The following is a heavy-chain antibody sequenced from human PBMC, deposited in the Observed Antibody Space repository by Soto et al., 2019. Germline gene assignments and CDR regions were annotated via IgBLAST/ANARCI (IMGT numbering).Heavy chain of an antibody. J-gene: IGHJ2*01. CDR1: GGCFSCYF. CDR3: ARESHDILTGPPWVWYFDL. D-gene: IGHD3-9*01. CDR2: INDRGSI. V-gene: IGHV4-34*01. Sequence: QVPLPPWGARPLKPLETLSHSRGGSGGCFSCYFWAPIRPCPGQGLEGIGEINDRGSINHNPSLKSRVSISVDTSKNHYSLNLRSVTAADTAVYYCARESHDILTGPPWVWYFDLWGRGTRVTVSS.